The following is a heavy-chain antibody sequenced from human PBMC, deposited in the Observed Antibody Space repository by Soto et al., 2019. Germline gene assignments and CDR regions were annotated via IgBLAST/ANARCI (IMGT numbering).Heavy chain of an antibody. CDR3: ASQDSSGYYFFDF. J-gene: IGHJ4*02. V-gene: IGHV1-46*01. D-gene: IGHD3-22*01. CDR1: GYTFTSYY. CDR2: IEASGGST. Sequence: QVQLVQSGAEVKKPGASVKVSCKASGYTFTSYYMHWVRQAPGQGLEWRGIIEASGGSTSNAQKVQGRVTMTRDTSPTTVDMELRSLRSEGTAVYYCASQDSSGYYFFDFWGQGTLVTVSS.